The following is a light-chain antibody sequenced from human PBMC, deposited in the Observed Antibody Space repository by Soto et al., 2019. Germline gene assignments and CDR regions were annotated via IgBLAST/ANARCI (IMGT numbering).Light chain of an antibody. CDR2: GAS. CDR3: QQTYSDFSFT. CDR1: QNIGNY. J-gene: IGKJ3*01. Sequence: DIQLTQSPSSLSASVGDRVTITCRASQNIGNYLNWYQQKPGKAPKFLIYGASTLESGSPSRFSGSGSGTDFTLTISSLQPEDFATDYCQQTYSDFSFTFGPGTKVDVK. V-gene: IGKV1-39*01.